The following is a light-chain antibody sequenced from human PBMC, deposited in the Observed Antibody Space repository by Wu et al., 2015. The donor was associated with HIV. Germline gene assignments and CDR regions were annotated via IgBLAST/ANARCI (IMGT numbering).Light chain of an antibody. CDR2: AAS. CDR3: QQYYSAPLT. Sequence: DIQMTHSPPSLSASVGDRVTITCRASQNIGNYLNWYQQKPGKAPKLLIYAASSLHSGVPSRFSGSGSGADFTLTIISLQSEDFATYYCQQYYSAPLTFGQGTKVEVK. CDR1: QNIGNY. V-gene: IGKV1-39*01. J-gene: IGKJ1*01.